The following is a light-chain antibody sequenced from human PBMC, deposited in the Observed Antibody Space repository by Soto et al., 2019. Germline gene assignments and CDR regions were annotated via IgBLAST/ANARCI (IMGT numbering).Light chain of an antibody. Sequence: QSVLMQPPSVSAAPGQKVIISCSGSSSNVGSNYVSWYQQLPGKAPKLLIYDKNERPSGISDRFSASKSGTSATLGITGLQTGDEADYYCGAWDHSLNVGVFGGGTKLTVL. CDR1: SSNVGSNY. CDR2: DKN. CDR3: GAWDHSLNVGV. J-gene: IGLJ3*02. V-gene: IGLV1-51*01.